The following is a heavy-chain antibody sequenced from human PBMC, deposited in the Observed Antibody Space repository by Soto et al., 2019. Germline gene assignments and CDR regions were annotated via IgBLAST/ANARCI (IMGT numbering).Heavy chain of an antibody. Sequence: PSETLSLTCTVSGGSISSGDYYWSWIRQPPGKGLEWIGYIYYSGSTYYNPSLKSRVTISVDTSKNQFSLKLSSVTAADTAVYYCARVKVGGYYDFWGTWFDPWGQGTLVTVSS. CDR2: IYYSGST. D-gene: IGHD3-3*01. CDR3: ARVKVGGYYDFWGTWFDP. J-gene: IGHJ5*02. CDR1: GGSISSGDYY. V-gene: IGHV4-30-4*01.